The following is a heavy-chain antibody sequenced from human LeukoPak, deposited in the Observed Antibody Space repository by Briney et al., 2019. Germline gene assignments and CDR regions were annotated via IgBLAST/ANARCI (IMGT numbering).Heavy chain of an antibody. V-gene: IGHV3-23*01. CDR1: GFTFRRYD. D-gene: IGHD2-15*01. CDR3: ALYCSGGSCYSMGGAFDI. J-gene: IGHJ3*02. CDR2: ISGNGDST. Sequence: GGSLRLSCAASGFTFRRYDMSWVRQAPGKGLEVVSAISGNGDSTYYVDSVKGRFTISRDNSKNTLYLQMNSLRAEDTAVYYCALYCSGGSCYSMGGAFDIWGQGTVVTVSS.